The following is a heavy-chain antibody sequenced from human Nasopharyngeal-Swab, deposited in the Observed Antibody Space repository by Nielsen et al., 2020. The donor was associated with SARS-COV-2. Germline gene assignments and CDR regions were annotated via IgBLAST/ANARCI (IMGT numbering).Heavy chain of an antibody. D-gene: IGHD3-16*02. Sequence: WIRQPPGKGLEWVSAISAGGGSTYYADSVKGRFTISRDYSKTTLYLQMNGLRAEDTAVYYCAKALTPYVWGSYRYMDYWGQGTLVTVSS. CDR2: ISAGGGST. V-gene: IGHV3-23*01. J-gene: IGHJ4*02. CDR3: AKALTPYVWGSYRYMDY.